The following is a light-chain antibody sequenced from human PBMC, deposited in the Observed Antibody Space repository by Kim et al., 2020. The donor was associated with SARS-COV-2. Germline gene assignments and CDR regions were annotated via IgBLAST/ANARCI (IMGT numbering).Light chain of an antibody. CDR1: QPIDVY. J-gene: IGKJ4*01. CDR3: QHYKSYSTVT. V-gene: IGKV1-5*03. CDR2: GAS. Sequence: SVGDRVTISCRASQPIDVYLAWYQQKQGKAPKLLIYGASRLQGDVPSRFSGSGSKTEFTLTISNLQPDDFATYYCQHYKSYSTVTFGGGTKVDIK.